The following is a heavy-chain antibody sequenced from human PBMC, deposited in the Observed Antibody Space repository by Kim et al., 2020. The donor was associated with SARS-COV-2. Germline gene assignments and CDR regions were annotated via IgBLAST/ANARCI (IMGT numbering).Heavy chain of an antibody. D-gene: IGHD3-10*01. V-gene: IGHV7-4-1*02. J-gene: IGHJ4*02. CDR1: GYTFTSYA. Sequence: ASVKVSCKASGYTFTSYAMNWVRQAPGQGLEWMGWINTNTGNPTYAQGFTGRFVFSLDTSVSTAYLQISSLKAEDTAVYYCARDYYPLLLWFGIHDYWGQGTLVTVSS. CDR3: ARDYYPLLLWFGIHDY. CDR2: INTNTGNP.